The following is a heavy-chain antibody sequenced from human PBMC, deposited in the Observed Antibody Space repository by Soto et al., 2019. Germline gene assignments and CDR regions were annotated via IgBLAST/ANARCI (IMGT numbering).Heavy chain of an antibody. D-gene: IGHD5-18*01. V-gene: IGHV4-61*01. J-gene: IGHJ4*02. CDR3: ARGSKIYSYGSYYFDY. CDR2: IYYSGST. CDR1: GGSVSSGSYY. Sequence: SETLSLTCTVSGGSVSSGSYYWSWIRQPPGKGLEWIGYIYYSGSTNYNPSLKSRVTISVDTSKNQFSLKLSSVTAADTAVYYCARGSKIYSYGSYYFDYWGQGTLVTVSS.